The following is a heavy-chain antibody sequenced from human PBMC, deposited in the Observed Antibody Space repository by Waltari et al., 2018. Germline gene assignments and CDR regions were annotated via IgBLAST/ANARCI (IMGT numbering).Heavy chain of an antibody. J-gene: IGHJ6*02. CDR3: ARDPNYYGSGSYLNYGMDV. CDR2: ISFDGNNI. Sequence: QVQLVESGGGVVQPGRSLRLSCAASGFTFSSYPMHWVRQAPGKVLEWVAVISFDGNNIYYADSVKGRFTFSRDNSKNTLFLQMNSLRAEDTAVYYCARDPNYYGSGSYLNYGMDVWGQGTTVTVFS. D-gene: IGHD3-10*01. V-gene: IGHV3-30-3*01. CDR1: GFTFSSYP.